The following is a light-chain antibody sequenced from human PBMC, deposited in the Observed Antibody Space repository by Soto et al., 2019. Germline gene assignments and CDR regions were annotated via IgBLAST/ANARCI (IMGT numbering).Light chain of an antibody. CDR1: QGISSY. V-gene: IGKV1-9*01. CDR3: QQLNSYPIT. J-gene: IGKJ5*01. CDR2: AAS. Sequence: DIQLTQSPSFLSASVGDRVTITCRASQGISSYLAWYQQKPGKAPKLLSYAASTLQSGVPSRFSGSGSGTEFTLTISRLQPEDFATYSCQQLNSYPITFGQGTRLEIK.